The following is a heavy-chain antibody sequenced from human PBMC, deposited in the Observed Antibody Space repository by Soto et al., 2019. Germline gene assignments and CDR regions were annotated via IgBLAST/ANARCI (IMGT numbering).Heavy chain of an antibody. Sequence: EVQLVESGGGLVQPGGSLRLSCAASGFTFSSYWMHWVRQAPGKGLVWVSRISGDGSSTTYADSVKGRCLISRDNAKNTLYLQMNSLRVEDTAVYYCSRARYDGSGTPFDHWGQGTLVTVAS. CDR1: GFTFSSYW. V-gene: IGHV3-74*01. D-gene: IGHD3-22*01. J-gene: IGHJ4*02. CDR3: SRARYDGSGTPFDH. CDR2: ISGDGSST.